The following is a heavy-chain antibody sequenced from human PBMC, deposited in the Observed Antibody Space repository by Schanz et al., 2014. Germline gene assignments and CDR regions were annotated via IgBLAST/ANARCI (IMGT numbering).Heavy chain of an antibody. Sequence: EVQLVESGGELIQPGGSLRLSCEASGFTFSRYWMHWVRQAPGKGLEWVSRLNFDETYTSYADSVKGRFTISRDNAKYTVYLQMTRLRVEDTAVYYCARGGADSAMAHEYWGRGTLVTVSS. CDR3: ARGGADSAMAHEY. CDR1: GFTFSRYW. CDR2: LNFDETYT. V-gene: IGHV3-74*01. J-gene: IGHJ4*02. D-gene: IGHD5-18*01.